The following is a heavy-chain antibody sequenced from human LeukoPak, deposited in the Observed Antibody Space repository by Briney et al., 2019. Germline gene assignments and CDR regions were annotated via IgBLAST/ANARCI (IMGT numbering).Heavy chain of an antibody. D-gene: IGHD2-2*01. V-gene: IGHV3-48*03. CDR3: ARDVLVVVPAAGQDYYYYMDV. CDR2: ISSSGTTI. J-gene: IGHJ6*03. Sequence: PGGSLRLSCAASGFTFKNSEMNWVRQAPGKGPEWVSYISSSGTTILYADSVKGRFTISRDNAKNSLYLQMNSLRAEDTAVYYCARDVLVVVPAAGQDYYYYMDVWGKGTTVTVSS. CDR1: GFTFKNSE.